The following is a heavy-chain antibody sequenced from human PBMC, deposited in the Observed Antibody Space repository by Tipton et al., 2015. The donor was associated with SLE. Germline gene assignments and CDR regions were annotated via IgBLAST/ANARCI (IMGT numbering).Heavy chain of an antibody. V-gene: IGHV3-33*01. CDR1: GFTFSNYG. J-gene: IGHJ4*02. CDR2: IWYDGIDN. D-gene: IGHD4-17*01. Sequence: SLRLSCAASGFTFSNYGMHWVRQAPGKGLEWVSLIWYDGIDNYHADSVKGRFTISRDNSKNTLYLQMNSLRAEDTAVYYCARDLTTVTSEYFDYWGQGTLVTVSS. CDR3: ARDLTTVTSEYFDY.